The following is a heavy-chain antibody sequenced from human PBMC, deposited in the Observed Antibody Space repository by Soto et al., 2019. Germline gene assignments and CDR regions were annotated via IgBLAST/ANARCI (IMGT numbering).Heavy chain of an antibody. J-gene: IGHJ4*02. CDR1: GYTFRNYG. D-gene: IGHD1-26*01. V-gene: IGHV1-18*01. CDR3: ARTPGSGSYSSF. Sequence: QVQLVQSGAEVKKPGASMKVSCRASGYTFRNYGVTWVRQAPGQGLEWMGWVSAFNGDRNYAQKFQGRVTMTTDTSTSTAYMELRSLRSDDTAGYYCARTPGSGSYSSFWGQGTLVTVSA. CDR2: VSAFNGDR.